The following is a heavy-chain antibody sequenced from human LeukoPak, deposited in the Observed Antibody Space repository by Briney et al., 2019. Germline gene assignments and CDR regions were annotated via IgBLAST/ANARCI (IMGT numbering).Heavy chain of an antibody. CDR3: AKAEGYDILTGLDY. CDR1: GFTFSSYA. J-gene: IGHJ4*02. D-gene: IGHD3-9*01. V-gene: IGHV3-23*01. Sequence: GGSLRLSCATSGFTFSSYAMSWVRQAPGKGLEWVSGIGASSGSTYYADSVKGRFTISRDNSKNTLYLQMNSLRTEDTAVYYCAKAEGYDILTGLDYWGQGTLVTVSS. CDR2: IGASSGST.